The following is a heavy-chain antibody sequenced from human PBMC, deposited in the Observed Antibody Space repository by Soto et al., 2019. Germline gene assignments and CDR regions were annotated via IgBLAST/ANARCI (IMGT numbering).Heavy chain of an antibody. CDR3: ARSFDYGYIHH. J-gene: IGHJ4*02. V-gene: IGHV3-53*02. Sequence: EVQLVETGGGLTQPGGSLRLCCENSGFTVNSDYMSWVRQAPGKGLEWVSIIYAGGSTYYADSVRGRFTISSDNSRNTLYLQMNSLRVEDTAVYYCARSFDYGYIHHWGQGTLVTVSS. CDR1: GFTVNSDY. D-gene: IGHD3-10*01. CDR2: IYAGGST.